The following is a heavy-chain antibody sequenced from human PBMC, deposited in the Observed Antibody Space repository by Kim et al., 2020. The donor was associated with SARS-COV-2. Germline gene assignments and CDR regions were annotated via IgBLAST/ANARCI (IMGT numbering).Heavy chain of an antibody. CDR2: INHGGST. CDR3: ATSRKYSSGRDISDYYFD. Sequence: SETLSLTCGVHGGSFSGYYWSWIRQPPGKGLEWIAEINHGGSTNYNPSLKSRVAISLDTSKNQFSLTVSSVTAADTAVYYCATSRKYSSGRDISDYYFD. D-gene: IGHD3-22*01. CDR1: GGSFSGYY. V-gene: IGHV4-34*01. J-gene: IGHJ4*01.